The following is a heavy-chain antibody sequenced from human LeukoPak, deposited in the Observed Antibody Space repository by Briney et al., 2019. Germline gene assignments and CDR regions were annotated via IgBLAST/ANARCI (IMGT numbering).Heavy chain of an antibody. V-gene: IGHV3-23*01. D-gene: IGHD2-2*01. CDR2: ISDGGATT. J-gene: IGHJ4*02. CDR1: EFTFSDYA. Sequence: TGGSLRLSCAASEFTFSDYAMTWVRQAPGKGLEWVSAISDGGATTYYADSVKGRFTISRDNSKNTLYLQMNSLRAEDTAVYYCAKDTRFRYCSSTSCLAGTDYWGQGTLVTVSS. CDR3: AKDTRFRYCSSTSCLAGTDY.